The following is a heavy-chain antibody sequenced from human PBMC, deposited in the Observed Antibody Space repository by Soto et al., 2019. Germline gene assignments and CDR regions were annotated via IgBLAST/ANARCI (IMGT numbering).Heavy chain of an antibody. CDR1: GFTFSSYS. D-gene: IGHD2-2*01. J-gene: IGHJ4*02. CDR3: ARDSRVPAGDYFDY. CDR2: ISSSSSYI. V-gene: IGHV3-21*01. Sequence: PGGSLRLSCAASGFTFSSYSMNWVRQAPGKGLEWVSSISSSSSYIYYADSVKGRFTISRDNAKNSLYLQMNSLRAEDTAVYYCARDSRVPAGDYFDYWGQGTLVTVSS.